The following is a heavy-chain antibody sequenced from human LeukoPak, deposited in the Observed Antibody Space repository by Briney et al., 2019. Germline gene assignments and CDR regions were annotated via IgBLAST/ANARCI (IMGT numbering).Heavy chain of an antibody. CDR3: ARGLGFLIGSIWYPDAFDI. J-gene: IGHJ3*02. CDR2: IIPIFGTA. V-gene: IGHV1-69*13. Sequence: SVKVSCKASGGTFSSYAISWVRQAPGQGLEWMGGIIPIFGTANYAQKFQGRVTITADESTSTAYMELSSLRSEDTAVYYCARGLGFLIGSIWYPDAFDIWGQGTMVTVSS. D-gene: IGHD6-13*01. CDR1: GGTFSSYA.